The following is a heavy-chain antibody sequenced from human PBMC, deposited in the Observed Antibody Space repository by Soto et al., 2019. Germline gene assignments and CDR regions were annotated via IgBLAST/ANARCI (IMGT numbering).Heavy chain of an antibody. J-gene: IGHJ4*02. V-gene: IGHV6-1*01. CDR2: TYYRSKWYN. D-gene: IGHD3-22*01. Sequence: SQPLSLTFAISGDSVSSNSAACNFIRQSPSRGLEWLGRTYYRSKWYNHYAVSVKSRITVNPDTSKDQFSLQLNSVTPEDTAVYYCARSGPGGYIDYWGQGTLVTVSS. CDR1: GDSVSSNSAA. CDR3: ARSGPGGYIDY.